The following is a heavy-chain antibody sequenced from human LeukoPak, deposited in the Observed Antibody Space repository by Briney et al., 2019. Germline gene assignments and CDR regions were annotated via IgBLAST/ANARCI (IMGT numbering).Heavy chain of an antibody. V-gene: IGHV3-23*01. Sequence: GGPLRLSCAASGFTLSSYAMNWVRQSPGKGLEWISAISSSGGGSAIFYADSVKGRFTISRDNSKNTLYLQMNSLSGEDTSVYYCARKSLAARGMDYWGQGSLVTVSS. CDR2: ISSSGGGSAI. CDR3: ARKSLAARGMDY. CDR1: GFTLSSYA. D-gene: IGHD6-6*01. J-gene: IGHJ4*02.